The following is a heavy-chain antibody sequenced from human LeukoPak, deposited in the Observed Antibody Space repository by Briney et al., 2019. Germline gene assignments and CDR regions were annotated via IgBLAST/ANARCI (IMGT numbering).Heavy chain of an antibody. D-gene: IGHD2-2*01. Sequence: SVKVSCKASGGTFSSYAISWVRQAPGQGLEWMGRIIPIFGIANYAQKFQGRVTMTRNTSISTAYMELSSLRSEDTAVYYCARPHCSSTDCHPPEWFDPWGQGTLVTVSS. J-gene: IGHJ5*02. CDR1: GGTFSSYA. CDR3: ARPHCSSTDCHPPEWFDP. CDR2: IIPIFGIA. V-gene: IGHV1-69*04.